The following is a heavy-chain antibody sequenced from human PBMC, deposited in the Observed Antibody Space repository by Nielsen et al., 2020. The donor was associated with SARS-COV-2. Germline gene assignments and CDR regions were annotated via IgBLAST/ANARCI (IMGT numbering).Heavy chain of an antibody. D-gene: IGHD3-22*01. J-gene: IGHJ4*02. CDR2: ISHSGTT. V-gene: IGHV4-34*01. Sequence: SETLSLTCAVYGGSFSGYYQWSWIRQPPGKGLEWIGEISHSGTTNYNPSLKSRVTMSLDSSKNQFSLKLRSVTAADTAVYYCARGRRRYYYDSSGTFDYWGQGTLVTVSS. CDR3: ARGRRRYYYDSSGTFDY. CDR1: GGSFSGYY.